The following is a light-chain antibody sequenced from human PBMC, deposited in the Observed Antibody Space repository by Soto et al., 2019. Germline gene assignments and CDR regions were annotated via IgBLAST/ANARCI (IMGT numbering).Light chain of an antibody. J-gene: IGLJ1*01. CDR2: DDS. CDR1: KIGSKS. CDR3: QVWDSSSDHLV. Sequence: SYELTQPPSVSVAPGQTAKITCGGDKIGSKSVHWYQQKPGQAPVLVVYDDSDRPSGIPERFSGSNSGNTATLTISRVEAGDEADYYCQVWDSSSDHLVFGTGTKVTVL. V-gene: IGLV3-21*02.